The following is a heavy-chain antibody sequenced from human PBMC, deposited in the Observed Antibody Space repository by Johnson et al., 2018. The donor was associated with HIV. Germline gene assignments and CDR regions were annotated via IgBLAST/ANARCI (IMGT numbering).Heavy chain of an antibody. J-gene: IGHJ3*01. D-gene: IGHD3-10*01. V-gene: IGHV3-53*01. CDR3: ARDLPGIYDAVDL. CDR1: GFSVRTNY. Sequence: VQLVESGGGLVKPGGSLRLSCAASGFSVRTNYMSWVRQAPGKGLEWVSVIYSDGTTSFAQSVKGRFSISRDVSKNILYLQMHSLRTEDTAYYDCARDLPGIYDAVDLWGQGTKFTISS. CDR2: IYSDGTT.